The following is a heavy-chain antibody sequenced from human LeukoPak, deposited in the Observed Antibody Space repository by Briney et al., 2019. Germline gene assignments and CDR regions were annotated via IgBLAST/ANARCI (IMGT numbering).Heavy chain of an antibody. CDR2: INHSGST. V-gene: IGHV4-34*01. CDR1: GGSFSGYY. CDR3: ARIHTIFGVVIKPLDY. D-gene: IGHD3-3*01. J-gene: IGHJ4*02. Sequence: PSETLSLTCAVYGGSFSGYYWSWIRQPPGKGLEWIGEINHSGSTNYNPFLKSRVTISVDTSKNQFSLKLSSVTAADAAVYYCARIHTIFGVVIKPLDYWGQGTLVTVSS.